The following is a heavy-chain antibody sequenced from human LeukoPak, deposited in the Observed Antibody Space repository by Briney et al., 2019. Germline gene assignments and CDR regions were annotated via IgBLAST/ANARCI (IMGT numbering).Heavy chain of an antibody. CDR3: ARDHYYVPDY. J-gene: IGHJ4*02. D-gene: IGHD3-10*02. CDR2: ISSSGSTI. V-gene: IGHV3-48*03. CDR1: GFTFSSYE. Sequence: PGGSLRLSCAASGFTFSSYEMNWVRQAPGKGLEWVSYISSSGSTIYYAASVKGRFTISRDNSKNTLDLQMNNLRAEDTAVYYCARDHYYVPDYWGQGTLVTVSS.